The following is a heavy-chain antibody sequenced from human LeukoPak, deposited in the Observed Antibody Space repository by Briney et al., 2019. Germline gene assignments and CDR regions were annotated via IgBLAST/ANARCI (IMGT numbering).Heavy chain of an antibody. CDR2: IYYSGST. CDR3: ARETDYYDSGGYYLQWFDP. Sequence: SETLSLTCTVSGGSISSSSYYWVWIRQPPGKGLEWIGSIYYSGSTYYNPSLKSRVTISVDTSKNQFSLKLSSVTAADTAVYYCARETDYYDSGGYYLQWFDPWGQGTLVTVSS. V-gene: IGHV4-39*07. J-gene: IGHJ5*02. D-gene: IGHD3-22*01. CDR1: GGSISSSSYY.